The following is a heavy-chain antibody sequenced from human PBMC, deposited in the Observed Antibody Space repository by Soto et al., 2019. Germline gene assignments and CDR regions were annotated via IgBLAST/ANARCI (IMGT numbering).Heavy chain of an antibody. D-gene: IGHD1-26*01. CDR1: GFTFSSYA. CDR3: ARDPHPYIVGGAFDY. CDR2: ISYDGSNK. Sequence: GGSLRLSCAASGFTFSSYAMHWVRQAPGKGLEWVAVISYDGSNKYYADSVKGRFTISRDNSKNTLYLQMNSLRAEDTAVYYCARDPHPYIVGGAFDYWGQGTLVTVSS. V-gene: IGHV3-30-3*01. J-gene: IGHJ4*02.